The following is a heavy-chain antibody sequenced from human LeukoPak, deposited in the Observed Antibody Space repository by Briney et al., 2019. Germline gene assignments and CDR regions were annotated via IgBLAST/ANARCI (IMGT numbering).Heavy chain of an antibody. Sequence: SETLSLTCTVSGVSISSGGYYWSWIRQHPGKGLEWIGYIYYSGSTYFNPSLKSRLTISLDTSSNQFSLKLNSVTAADTAVYYCARGPVRDYSNYWGQGTLVTVSS. J-gene: IGHJ4*02. V-gene: IGHV4-31*03. CDR1: GVSISSGGYY. CDR2: IYYSGST. D-gene: IGHD4-11*01. CDR3: ARGPVRDYSNY.